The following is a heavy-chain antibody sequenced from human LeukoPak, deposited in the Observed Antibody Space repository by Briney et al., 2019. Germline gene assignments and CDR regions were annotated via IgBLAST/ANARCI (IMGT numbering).Heavy chain of an antibody. D-gene: IGHD3-3*01. J-gene: IGHJ6*02. CDR3: ARCRVGIFGVVIMTDMDV. V-gene: IGHV1-18*01. CDR1: GYTFTSYG. CDR2: ISAYNGDT. Sequence: GASVKVSCKASGYTFTSYGISWVRQAPGQGLEWMGWISAYNGDTNYAQKLQGRVTMTTDTSTSTAYMELRSLRSDDTAVYYCARCRVGIFGVVIMTDMDVWGQGTTVTVSS.